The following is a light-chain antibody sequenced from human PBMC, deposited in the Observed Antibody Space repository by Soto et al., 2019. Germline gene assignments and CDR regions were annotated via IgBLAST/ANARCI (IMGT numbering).Light chain of an antibody. CDR2: EVS. V-gene: IGLV2-14*01. Sequence: QSALTQPASVSGSPGQSITISCTGTSSDVGGYNYVSWYQQHPGKAPKLMIYEVSNRPSGVSNRFSGSKSGNTASLTISGLQAEDEADYYCSSYRSSSTLNVFGTGTKATVL. CDR1: SSDVGGYNY. J-gene: IGLJ1*01. CDR3: SSYRSSSTLNV.